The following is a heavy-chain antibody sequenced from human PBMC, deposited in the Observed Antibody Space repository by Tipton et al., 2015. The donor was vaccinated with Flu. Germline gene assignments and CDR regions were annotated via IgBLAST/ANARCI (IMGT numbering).Heavy chain of an antibody. J-gene: IGHJ1*01. CDR3: AKDSWSGGFCYPDS. CDR2: IYTSGST. Sequence: TLSLTCNVSGVSISTGSHYWNWIRQPAGKGLEWIGRIYTSGSTTYNPSLGSRVTISLDTSKNHFSLKLNSVTAADTALYYCAKDSWSGGFCYPDSWGQGTLVTVSS. V-gene: IGHV4-61*02. D-gene: IGHD2-15*01. CDR1: GVSISTGSHY.